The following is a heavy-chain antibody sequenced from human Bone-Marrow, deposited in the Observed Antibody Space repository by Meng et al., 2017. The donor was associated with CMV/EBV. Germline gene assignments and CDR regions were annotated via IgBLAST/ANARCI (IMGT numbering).Heavy chain of an antibody. J-gene: IGHJ5*02. CDR2: IIPILGIA. D-gene: IGHD3-22*01. CDR3: ARLSSNYYDSSGRNWFDP. Sequence: SVKVSCKASGGTFSSYTISWVRQAPGQGLEWMGRIIPILGIANYAQKFQGRVTITADKSTSTAYMELSSLRSEDTAVYYCARLSSNYYDSSGRNWFDPWVQGTLVTVSS. V-gene: IGHV1-69*02. CDR1: GGTFSSYT.